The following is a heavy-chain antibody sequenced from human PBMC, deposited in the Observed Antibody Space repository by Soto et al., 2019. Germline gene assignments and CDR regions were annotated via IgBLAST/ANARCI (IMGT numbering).Heavy chain of an antibody. CDR2: IIPISGIA. CDR1: GGTFSSYT. V-gene: IGHV1-69*04. Sequence: SVKVSCKASGGTFSSYTISWVRQAPGQGLEWMGRIIPISGIANYAQKFQGRVTMTTDTSTSTVYMELSSLRSEDTAVYYCARDRAPGWAYYYGMDVWGQGTTVTVSS. J-gene: IGHJ6*02. D-gene: IGHD1-26*01. CDR3: ARDRAPGWAYYYGMDV.